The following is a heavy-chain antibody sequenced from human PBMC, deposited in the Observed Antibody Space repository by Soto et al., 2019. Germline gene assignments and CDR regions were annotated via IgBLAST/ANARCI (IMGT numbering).Heavy chain of an antibody. CDR2: IYHSGST. D-gene: IGHD2-21*01. J-gene: IGHJ5*02. CDR3: ARDGAGAYGLGWFDP. CDR1: GDSISRGGYY. Sequence: QVQLQESGPGLVKPSQTLSLTCTVSGDSISRGGYYWNWLRQHPRKGLEWIGYIYHSGSTIYNPYLQSRVTISVDAAKNGLSLELSNATAADAAVYYCARDGAGAYGLGWFDPWGQGVLVTVSS. V-gene: IGHV4-31*03.